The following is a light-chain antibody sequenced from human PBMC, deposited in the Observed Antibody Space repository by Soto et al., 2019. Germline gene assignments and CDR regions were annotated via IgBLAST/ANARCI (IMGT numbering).Light chain of an antibody. J-gene: IGKJ4*01. CDR1: QGISSA. Sequence: AIQLTQSPSSLSASVGDRVTITCRASQGISSALAWYQQKPGKAPQLLIYDASSLESGVPSRFSGSGSGTDFTLTISSLQPEDVATHYCQQFNRYPLTFGGGTKVEIK. V-gene: IGKV1-13*02. CDR3: QQFNRYPLT. CDR2: DAS.